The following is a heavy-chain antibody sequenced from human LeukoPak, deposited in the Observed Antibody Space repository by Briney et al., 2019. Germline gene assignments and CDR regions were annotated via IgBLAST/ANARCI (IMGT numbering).Heavy chain of an antibody. V-gene: IGHV4-31*03. Sequence: SQTLSLPCTVSGGSISRGGYYWSWIPQHPGRALEWIGYIYYSGSTYYNPSLNSRVTISVDTSKNQFSLKLSSVTAADTAVYYCASQYSSSYWVYVGDIWGQGTMVTVSS. CDR3: ASQYSSSYWVYVGDI. D-gene: IGHD6-13*01. J-gene: IGHJ3*02. CDR1: GGSISRGGYY. CDR2: IYYSGST.